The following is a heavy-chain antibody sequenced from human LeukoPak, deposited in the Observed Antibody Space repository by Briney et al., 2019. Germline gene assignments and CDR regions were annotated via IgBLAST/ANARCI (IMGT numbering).Heavy chain of an antibody. CDR1: GFTFSSYG. CDR2: ISYDGSNK. D-gene: IGHD2-2*01. Sequence: QPGRSLRLSCAASGFTFSSYGMHWVRQAPGKGLEWVAVISYDGSNKYFADSVKGRFTISRDNSKNTLYLQMNSLRAEDTAVYYCAKDFLGSSRAFDIWGQGTMVTVSS. V-gene: IGHV3-30*18. CDR3: AKDFLGSSRAFDI. J-gene: IGHJ3*02.